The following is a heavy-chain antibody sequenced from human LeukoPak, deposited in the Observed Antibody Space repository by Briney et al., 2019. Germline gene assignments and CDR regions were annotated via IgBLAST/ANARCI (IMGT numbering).Heavy chain of an antibody. V-gene: IGHV3-23*01. CDR1: GFTFSSYA. J-gene: IGHJ5*02. Sequence: GGSLSLSCAASGFTFSSYAMSWVRQAPGKGRESVSAISGRGGSTYYAESVKGRFTISRDNSKNTLYLQMNSLRAEDTAVYYCAKDPYVSELTNWFDPWGQGTLVTVSS. CDR3: AKDPYVSELTNWFDP. D-gene: IGHD1-7*01. CDR2: ISGRGGST.